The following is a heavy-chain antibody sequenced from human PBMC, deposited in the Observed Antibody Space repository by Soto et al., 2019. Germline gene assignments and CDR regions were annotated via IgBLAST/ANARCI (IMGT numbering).Heavy chain of an antibody. CDR1: GFTFSSFA. CDR2: ISGNGVST. V-gene: IGHV3-23*01. J-gene: IGHJ4*02. CDR3: AKVKGCSGGSCYVLDH. Sequence: EVQLLESGGGLVQPGGSLRLSCAASGFTFSSFAMNWVRQTPGKGLEWVSGISGNGVSTYYPDSVKGRFTNSRDNSKNTLYLQMNSLRAEETAVYYCAKVKGCSGGSCYVLDHWGQGTQVTVSS. D-gene: IGHD2-15*01.